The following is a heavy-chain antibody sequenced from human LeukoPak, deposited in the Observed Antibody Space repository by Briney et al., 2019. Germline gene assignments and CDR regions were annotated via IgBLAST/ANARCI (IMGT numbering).Heavy chain of an antibody. CDR2: ISTYNGDT. J-gene: IGHJ4*02. Sequence: GASVKVSCKASGYTFTSYGISWVRQAPGQGLERMGWISTYNGDTDYAQKLQGRVTLTTDTSTSTAYMELMSLRSDDTAVYYCARHRGPPNRLVTTKGFFDYWGQRTLVTVSS. D-gene: IGHD3-9*01. V-gene: IGHV1-18*01. CDR1: GYTFTSYG. CDR3: ARHRGPPNRLVTTKGFFDY.